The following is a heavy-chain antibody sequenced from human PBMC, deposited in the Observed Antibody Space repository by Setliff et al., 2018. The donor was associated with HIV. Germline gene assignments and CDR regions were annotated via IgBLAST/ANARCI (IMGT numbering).Heavy chain of an antibody. Sequence: SVKVSCKASGGTFSSYALSWVRQAPGQGLEWMGGITPIFGTPNYAQKFQVRVTMTADESTSTAYMELSSLRTEDTAVYDCAGYCTGGGTCGALEIWGQGTTVTVSS. CDR2: ITPIFGTP. D-gene: IGHD2-8*02. CDR1: GGTFSSYA. J-gene: IGHJ3*02. V-gene: IGHV1-69*13. CDR3: AGYCTGGGTCGALEI.